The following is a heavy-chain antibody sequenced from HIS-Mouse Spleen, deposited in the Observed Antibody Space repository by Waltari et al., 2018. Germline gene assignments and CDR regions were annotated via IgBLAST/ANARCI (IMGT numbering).Heavy chain of an antibody. CDR2: IYPSGST. CDR3: ARDQGHYDFWSGYLVETNGMDV. J-gene: IGHJ6*02. Sequence: QVQLQESGPGLVKPSETLSLTCTVSGYSISSGYYWGWIRQPPGKGLEWIGSIYPSGSTYYNPSLKSRVTISVDTSKNQFSLKLSSVTAADTAVYYCARDQGHYDFWSGYLVETNGMDVWGQGTTVTVSS. D-gene: IGHD3-3*01. V-gene: IGHV4-38-2*02. CDR1: GYSISSGYY.